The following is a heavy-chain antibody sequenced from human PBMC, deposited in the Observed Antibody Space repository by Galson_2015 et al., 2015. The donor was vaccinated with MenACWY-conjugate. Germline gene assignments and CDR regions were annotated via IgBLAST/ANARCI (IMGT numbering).Heavy chain of an antibody. J-gene: IGHJ4*02. CDR1: GYTFTSYG. CDR2: ISAYNGNT. D-gene: IGHD3-9*01. CDR3: VRGYRLVILRSLNYFDY. V-gene: IGHV1-18*01. Sequence: SVKVSCKASGYTFTSYGISWVRQAPGQGLEWMGWISAYNGNTNYAQKLQGRVTMTTDTSTRIAYMEPRSLRSDDTAVYYCVRGYRLVILRSLNYFDYWGQGTLVTVSS.